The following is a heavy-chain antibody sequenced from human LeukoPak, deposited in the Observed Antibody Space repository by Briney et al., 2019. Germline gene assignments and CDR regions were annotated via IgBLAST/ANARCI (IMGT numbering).Heavy chain of an antibody. CDR1: GFTFSSYA. J-gene: IGHJ4*02. D-gene: IGHD6-19*01. Sequence: PGRSLRLSCAASGFTFSSYAMHWVRQAPGKGLEWVAVISYDGSNKYYADSVKGRFTISRDNSKDTLYLQMNSLRAEDTAVYYCARDASSVAVFDYWGQGTLVTVSS. CDR2: ISYDGSNK. CDR3: ARDASSVAVFDY. V-gene: IGHV3-30*04.